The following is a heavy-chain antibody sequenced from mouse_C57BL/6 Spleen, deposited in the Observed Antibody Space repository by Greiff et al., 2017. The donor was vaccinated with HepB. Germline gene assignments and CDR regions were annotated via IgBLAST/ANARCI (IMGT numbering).Heavy chain of an antibody. V-gene: IGHV1-64*01. J-gene: IGHJ4*01. D-gene: IGHD1-1*01. CDR3: ARYDYYGSSWDYYAMDY. CDR2: IHPNSGST. CDR1: GYTFTSYW. Sequence: VQLQQSGAELVKPGASVKLSCKASGYTFTSYWMHWVKQRPGQGLEWIGMIHPNSGSTNYNEKFKSKATLTVDKSSSTAYMQLSSLTSEDSAVYYGARYDYYGSSWDYYAMDYWGQGTSVTVSS.